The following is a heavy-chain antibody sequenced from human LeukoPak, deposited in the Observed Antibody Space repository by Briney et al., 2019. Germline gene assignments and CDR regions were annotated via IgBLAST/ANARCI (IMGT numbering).Heavy chain of an antibody. CDR2: ISIDGSNK. D-gene: IGHD5-24*01. CDR1: GFTFSSYW. J-gene: IGHJ4*02. V-gene: IGHV3-74*01. Sequence: GGTLRLSCAASGFTFSSYWMHWVRQAPGKGLVWVSRISIDGSNKIYADSVKGRFTISRDNAKNTLYLQMNSLRAEDTAVYYCARDHWEMATHTGFYYWGQGTLVTVSS. CDR3: ARDHWEMATHTGFYY.